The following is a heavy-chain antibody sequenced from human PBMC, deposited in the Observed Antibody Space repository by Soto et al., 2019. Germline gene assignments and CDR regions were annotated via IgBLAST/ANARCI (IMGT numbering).Heavy chain of an antibody. J-gene: IGHJ3*01. V-gene: IGHV3-53*01. Sequence: PGGSLRLSCAAFGFTVSSNYMSWVRQAPGKGPEWVSVIYSGGDTYYADSMRGRFTVSRDNSKNTLYLQMNSLRAEDTAVYYCARGVGWLVNAFDLWGQGTKVTVSS. CDR1: GFTVSSNY. CDR2: IYSGGDT. CDR3: ARGVGWLVNAFDL. D-gene: IGHD3-22*01.